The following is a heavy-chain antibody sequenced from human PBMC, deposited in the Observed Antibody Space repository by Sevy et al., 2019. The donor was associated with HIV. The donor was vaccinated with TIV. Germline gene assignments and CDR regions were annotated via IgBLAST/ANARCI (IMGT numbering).Heavy chain of an antibody. J-gene: IGHJ4*02. Sequence: GGSLRLSCAASGFTFDDYTVHWVRQAPGKGLEWVSLISWDGGSTYYADSVKGRFTISRDNSKNSLYLQMNSLRTEDTALYYCAKGVGATPRDEHFDYWGQGTLVTVSS. D-gene: IGHD1-26*01. V-gene: IGHV3-43*01. CDR3: AKGVGATPRDEHFDY. CDR2: ISWDGGST. CDR1: GFTFDDYT.